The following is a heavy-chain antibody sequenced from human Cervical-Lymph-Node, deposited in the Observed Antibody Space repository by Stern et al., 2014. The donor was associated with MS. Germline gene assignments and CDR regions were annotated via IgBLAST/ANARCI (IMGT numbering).Heavy chain of an antibody. V-gene: IGHV3-74*01. J-gene: IGHJ4*02. CDR2: VKSDGSTT. Sequence: DVHLVESGGGLVQPGGSLRLSCAASGFTFSNYWMHWVRHGPGKRLVWVSHVKSDGSTTGYADSVKGRFTISRDNAKNTLYLQMNSLRAEDTAVYYCARESTGTHKDYWGQGTLVTVSS. D-gene: IGHD1-1*01. CDR3: ARESTGTHKDY. CDR1: GFTFSNYW.